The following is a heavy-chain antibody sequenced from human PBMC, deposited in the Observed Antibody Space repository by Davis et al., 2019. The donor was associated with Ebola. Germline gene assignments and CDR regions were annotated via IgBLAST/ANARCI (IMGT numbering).Heavy chain of an antibody. CDR3: ARGARYISGWFDY. J-gene: IGHJ5*01. V-gene: IGHV4-59*12. Sequence: SETLSLTCTVSGGSISSYYWSWIRQPPGKGLEWIGYIYYSGSTNYNPSLMSRVTISVDTSKNQFSLNLRSVTAADTAVYYCARGARYISGWFDYWGQGSLAIVSS. CDR2: IYYSGST. CDR1: GGSISSYY. D-gene: IGHD6-19*01.